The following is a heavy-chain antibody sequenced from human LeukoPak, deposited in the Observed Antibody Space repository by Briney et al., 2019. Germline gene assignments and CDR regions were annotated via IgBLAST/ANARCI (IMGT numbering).Heavy chain of an antibody. CDR1: GYTFTGYY. V-gene: IGHV1-2*02. Sequence: ASVKVSCKASGYTFTGYYMHWVRQAPGQELEWMGWINPHSGGTNYAQKFQGRVTMTRDTSISTAYMELSRLRSDDTAVYYCARDPPRGGYNWFDPWGQGTLVTVSS. J-gene: IGHJ5*02. D-gene: IGHD3-10*01. CDR3: ARDPPRGGYNWFDP. CDR2: INPHSGGT.